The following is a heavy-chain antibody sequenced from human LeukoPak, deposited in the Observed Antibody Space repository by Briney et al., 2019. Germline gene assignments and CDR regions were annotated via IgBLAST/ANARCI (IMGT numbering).Heavy chain of an antibody. Sequence: PGGSLRLSCAASGFTVSSSHMSWVRRAPGKGLEWVSIIYSDGNSIHADSVKGRFTTSRDNSKNTLYLQMNSLRVEDTAVYYCARVASDPWGQGTLVTVSS. J-gene: IGHJ5*02. CDR3: ARVASDP. V-gene: IGHV3-66*01. CDR2: IYSDGNS. CDR1: GFTVSSSH.